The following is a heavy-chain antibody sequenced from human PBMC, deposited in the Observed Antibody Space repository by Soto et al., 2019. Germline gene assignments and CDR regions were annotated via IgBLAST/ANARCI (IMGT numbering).Heavy chain of an antibody. CDR3: ASRSSAQIHGMDV. Sequence: GGSLRLSCVASGFTFSSYGMHWVRQAPEKGLEWVSLIYSGGNTFYADSVKGRFTISRDSSKNTLYLQMNSLRAEDTAVYYCASRSSAQIHGMDVWGQGTTVTVSS. J-gene: IGHJ6*02. D-gene: IGHD2-2*01. V-gene: IGHV3-53*01. CDR1: GFTFSSYG. CDR2: IYSGGNT.